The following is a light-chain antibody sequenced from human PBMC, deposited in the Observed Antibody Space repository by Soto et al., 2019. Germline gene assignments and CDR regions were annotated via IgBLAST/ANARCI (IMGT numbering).Light chain of an antibody. V-gene: IGLV1-44*01. J-gene: IGLJ1*01. CDR2: TNN. CDR3: AAWDDSLGAYG. CDR1: NSNIGTNT. Sequence: QSLLTQPPSASATPGQRVTISCSGSNSNIGTNTVNWYQQLPGTAPRLLIYTNNQRPSGVPQRFSGSKTGTSASLAIGGRQSEDGADYYCAAWDDSLGAYGFGTGTKLTVL.